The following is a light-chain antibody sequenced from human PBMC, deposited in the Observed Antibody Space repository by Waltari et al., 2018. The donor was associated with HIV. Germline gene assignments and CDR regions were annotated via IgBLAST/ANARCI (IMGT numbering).Light chain of an antibody. CDR2: GAS. V-gene: IGKV3-15*01. CDR3: QQYNNWPPKT. J-gene: IGKJ1*01. CDR1: QGVSSN. Sequence: EIVMTQSPATLSVSPGERATLSCRASQGVSSNLAWYQQKAGQAPRVLIYGASTRATGSPARFSGSGSGTEFNFTISGLQSEDFAVYYCQQYNNWPPKTFGQGTKVEIK.